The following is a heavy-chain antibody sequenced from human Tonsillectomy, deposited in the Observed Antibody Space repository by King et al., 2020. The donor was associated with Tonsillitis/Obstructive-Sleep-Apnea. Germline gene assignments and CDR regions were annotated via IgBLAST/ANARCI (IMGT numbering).Heavy chain of an antibody. Sequence: QRQLVQSGAEVKKPGSSVKVSCKASGGTFSRSTFSWVRQTPGQGLEWMGGIVPALGAANSAPKFQGRVTITADISTSTAYMDLSSLRYEDTAIYYCAKDMEGADDSFDVWGQGTMVTVSS. CDR1: GGTFSRST. J-gene: IGHJ3*01. D-gene: IGHD1-1*01. CDR3: AKDMEGADDSFDV. V-gene: IGHV1-69*06. CDR2: IVPALGAA.